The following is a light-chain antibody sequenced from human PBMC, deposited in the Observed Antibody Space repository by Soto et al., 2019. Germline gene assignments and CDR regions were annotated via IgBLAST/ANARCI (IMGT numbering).Light chain of an antibody. V-gene: IGKV1-39*01. CDR2: DAT. CDR3: QQSFSTPWT. CDR1: QTISTF. J-gene: IGKJ1*01. Sequence: DIHRTRSPSSLSASVGDRVTLTCRASQTISTFLNWYQHKPGKAPKLLIYDATNLYSGVPSRFSGSGSGTDFTLTISSLQPEDFATYSCQQSFSTPWTFGQGTKVDIK.